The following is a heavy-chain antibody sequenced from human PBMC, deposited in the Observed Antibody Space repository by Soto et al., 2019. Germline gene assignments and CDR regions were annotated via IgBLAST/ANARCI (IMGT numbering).Heavy chain of an antibody. D-gene: IGHD5-12*01. CDR3: ARGLKTKYSGYAIWA. V-gene: IGHV4-59*01. CDR2: IYYSGST. Sequence: QVQLQESGPGLVKPSETLSLTCTVSGGSISSYYWSWIRQPPEKGLEWIGYIYYSGSTNYNPSLKSRVTISVDTSKNQFSLKLSSVTAADTAVYYCARGLKTKYSGYAIWAWGQGTLVTVSS. CDR1: GGSISSYY. J-gene: IGHJ5*02.